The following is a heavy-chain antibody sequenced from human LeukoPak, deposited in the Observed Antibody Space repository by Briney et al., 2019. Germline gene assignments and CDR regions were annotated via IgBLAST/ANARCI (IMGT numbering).Heavy chain of an antibody. V-gene: IGHV1-46*01. Sequence: ASVKVSCKASGYTFTGYYMHWVRQAPGQGLEWMGIINPSGGSTSYAQKFQGRVTMTRDTSTSTVYMELSSLRSEDTAVYYCARDQAIPGPFDYWGQGTLVTVSS. CDR3: ARDQAIPGPFDY. D-gene: IGHD2-21*01. J-gene: IGHJ4*02. CDR1: GYTFTGYY. CDR2: INPSGGST.